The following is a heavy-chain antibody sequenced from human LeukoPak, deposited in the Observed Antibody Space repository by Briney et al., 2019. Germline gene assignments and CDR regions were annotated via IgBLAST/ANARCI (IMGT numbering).Heavy chain of an antibody. V-gene: IGHV1-69*13. CDR2: IIPIFGTA. D-gene: IGHD3-3*01. CDR3: ARAGARFLEWLPADY. J-gene: IGHJ4*02. CDR1: GGTFSSYA. Sequence: SVKVSCKASGGTFSSYAISWVRQAPGQGLEWMGGIIPIFGTANYAQKFQGRVTITADESTSTAYMEPSSLRSEDTAVYYCARAGARFLEWLPADYWGQGTLVTVSS.